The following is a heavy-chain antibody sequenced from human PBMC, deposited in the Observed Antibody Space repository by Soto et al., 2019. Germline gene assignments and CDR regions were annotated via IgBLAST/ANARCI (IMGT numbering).Heavy chain of an antibody. D-gene: IGHD6-13*01. CDR3: ERHKYSSSLRFDP. CDR2: IYHRGST. V-gene: IGHV4-59*08. Sequence: SETLSLTCTVSGGSISNYYWTWIRQPPGKGLEWIGYIYHRGSTNYSPSLKSRVTISIDISKNQFSLNLTSVTAADTAIYYCERHKYSSSLRFDPWGQGTLVTVSS. CDR1: GGSISNYY. J-gene: IGHJ5*02.